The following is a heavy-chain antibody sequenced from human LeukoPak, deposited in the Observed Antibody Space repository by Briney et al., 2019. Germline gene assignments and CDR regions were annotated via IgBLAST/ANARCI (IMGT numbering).Heavy chain of an antibody. CDR2: IDYSGST. J-gene: IGHJ4*02. CDR1: GGSISSRSYY. CDR3: AVIPPAVDDY. Sequence: SETLSLTCTVSGGSISSRSYYWAWIRQPPGKGLEWIGSIDYSGSTNYNPSLKSRLTISVDTSKNQFSLKLSSVTAADTAVYYCAVIPPAVDDYWGQGTLVTVSS. D-gene: IGHD2-2*01. V-gene: IGHV4-39*01.